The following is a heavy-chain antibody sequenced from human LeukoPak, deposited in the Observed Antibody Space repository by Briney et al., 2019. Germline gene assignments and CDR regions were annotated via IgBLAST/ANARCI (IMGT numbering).Heavy chain of an antibody. Sequence: PGGSLRLSCAASGFTFDHYALTWVRQAPGKGLEWVSAINWDGRSPRYADSVKGRFTISRDNAKNSLYLQMNSLRAEDTAVYYCARGGGSYYSTHDAFDIWGQGTMVTVSS. V-gene: IGHV3-20*04. J-gene: IGHJ3*02. D-gene: IGHD1-26*01. CDR2: INWDGRSP. CDR3: ARGGGSYYSTHDAFDI. CDR1: GFTFDHYA.